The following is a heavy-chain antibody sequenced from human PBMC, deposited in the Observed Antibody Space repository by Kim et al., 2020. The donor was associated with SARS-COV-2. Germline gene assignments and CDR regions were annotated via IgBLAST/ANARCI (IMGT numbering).Heavy chain of an antibody. CDR1: GFSLSTTGMC. D-gene: IGHD3-22*01. V-gene: IGHV2-70*17. J-gene: IGHJ4*02. Sequence: SGPTLVNPTQTLTLTCTFSGFSLSTTGMCVSWIRQPPGKALEWLARIDWDDSEFYSKSLKTRLTISKDTSNNQVVLRMTNMDPVDTGTYYCARINYSHTSGYFDFGGQGSRVTVSS. CDR2: IDWDDSE. CDR3: ARINYSHTSGYFDF.